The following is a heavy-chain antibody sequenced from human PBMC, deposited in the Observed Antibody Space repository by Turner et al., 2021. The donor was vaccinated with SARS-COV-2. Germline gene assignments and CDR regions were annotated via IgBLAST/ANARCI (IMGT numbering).Heavy chain of an antibody. J-gene: IGHJ4*02. CDR1: GVTFSSYA. CDR2: YIPILGIA. Sequence: QVQLVRSGAGVKKPGSSVKVSCRASGVTFSSYATGWVRQAPGQGLEWMGGYIPILGIANYAQKCQGRVTITAYKSTSTAYMELSSLRSEDTAVYYCARDATGPLGYWGQGTLVTVSS. D-gene: IGHD1-1*01. V-gene: IGHV1-69*10. CDR3: ARDATGPLGY.